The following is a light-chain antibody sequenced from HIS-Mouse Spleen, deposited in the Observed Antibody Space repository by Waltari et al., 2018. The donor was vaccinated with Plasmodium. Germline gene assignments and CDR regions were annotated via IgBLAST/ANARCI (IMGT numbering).Light chain of an antibody. J-gene: IGKJ2*01. Sequence: AIRMTTSPSSFSASTGDRVTLTCRASPGISSYLAWYQQKPGKAPKLLIYAASTLQSGVPSRFSGSGSGTDFTLTISCLQSEDFATYYCQQYYSYPYTFGQGTKLEIK. V-gene: IGKV1-8*01. CDR3: QQYYSYPYT. CDR2: AAS. CDR1: PGISSY.